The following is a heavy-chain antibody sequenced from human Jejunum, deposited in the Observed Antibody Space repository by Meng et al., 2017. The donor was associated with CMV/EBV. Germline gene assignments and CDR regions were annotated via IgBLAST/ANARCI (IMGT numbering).Heavy chain of an antibody. D-gene: IGHD3-22*01. J-gene: IGHJ4*02. CDR2: VSPSGGST. V-gene: IGHV3-23*01. CDR3: AKGIYYFDSSGYRLFDY. CDR1: FSNYA. Sequence: FSNYAMNGVVQDPGKGPEWVSGVSPSGGSTYYADSVKGRFTMSRDNSKKTVYLQMSSLGVEDTALYYCAKGIYYFDSSGYRLFDYWGQGTRVTVSS.